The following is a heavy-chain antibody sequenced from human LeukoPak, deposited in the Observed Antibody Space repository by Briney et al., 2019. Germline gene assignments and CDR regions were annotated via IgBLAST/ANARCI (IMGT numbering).Heavy chain of an antibody. Sequence: PSETLSLTCTVSGGSISSYYWSWIRQPPGKGLEWIGYIYYSGSTNYNPSLKSRVTISVDTSKTQFSLRLSSVTAAGTAVYYCASDRGYSNQYYYCYMDVWGKGTTVTVSS. V-gene: IGHV4-59*01. CDR3: ASDRGYSNQYYYCYMDV. J-gene: IGHJ6*03. CDR2: IYYSGST. CDR1: GGSISSYY. D-gene: IGHD4-11*01.